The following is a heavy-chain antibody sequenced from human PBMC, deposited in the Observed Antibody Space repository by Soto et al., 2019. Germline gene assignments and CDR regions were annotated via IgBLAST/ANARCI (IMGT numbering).Heavy chain of an antibody. CDR1: GGSISSYY. CDR3: ARATTGRGGNWFDP. CDR2: IYHSGST. V-gene: IGHV4-59*12. Sequence: SETLSLTCTVSGGSISSYYWSWIRQPPGKGLEWIGYIYHSGSTYYNPSLKSRVTISVDRSKNQFSLKLSSVTAADTAVYYCARATTGRGGNWFDPWGQGTLVTVSS. J-gene: IGHJ5*02. D-gene: IGHD1-26*01.